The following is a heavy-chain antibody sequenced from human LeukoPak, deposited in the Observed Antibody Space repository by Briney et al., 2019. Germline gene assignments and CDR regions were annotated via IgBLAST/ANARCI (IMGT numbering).Heavy chain of an antibody. CDR1: GYYISSGYY. V-gene: IGHV4-38-2*02. J-gene: IGHJ4*02. CDR2: IYHSGSS. Sequence: SEPLTLTCADSGYYISSGYYGCWIRQPPGKPLAWSRSIYHSGSSYYNPSLKSRVTISVDTSKNQFSLKLSSVTAADTAVYYCAREGSGYDSPYYFDYCGQGTLVTVSS. CDR3: AREGSGYDSPYYFDY. D-gene: IGHD5-12*01.